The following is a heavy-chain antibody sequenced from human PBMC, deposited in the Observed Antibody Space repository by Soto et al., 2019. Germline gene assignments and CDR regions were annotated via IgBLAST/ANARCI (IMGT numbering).Heavy chain of an antibody. Sequence: QLQLQESGPGLVKPSETLSLTCIVSGASISSSTYYWGWIRQPPGKGLEWIGSIYYSGSTYYNPPLKSRVTISVDTSKNPFSLKLSSVTAADTAVYYCARRLYCSGGRTFFFPTIHAFDIWGQGTMVIVSS. CDR3: ARRLYCSGGRTFFFPTIHAFDI. CDR2: IYYSGST. CDR1: GASISSSTYY. V-gene: IGHV4-39*01. J-gene: IGHJ3*02. D-gene: IGHD2-15*01.